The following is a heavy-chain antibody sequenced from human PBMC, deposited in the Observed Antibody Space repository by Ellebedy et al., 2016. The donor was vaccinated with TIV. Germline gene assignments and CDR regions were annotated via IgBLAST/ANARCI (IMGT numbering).Heavy chain of an antibody. D-gene: IGHD2-8*01. V-gene: IGHV1-18*01. J-gene: IGHJ3*01. CDR2: ISAYNGNT. Sequence: AASVKVSCKASGYTFTSYGISWVRQAPGQGLEWMGWISAYNGNTNYAQKLQGRVTMTTDTSTSTAYMALRSLRSDDTAVYYCATDLRYCTNGVCFKRFDAFDVWGQGTMVTVSS. CDR3: ATDLRYCTNGVCFKRFDAFDV. CDR1: GYTFTSYG.